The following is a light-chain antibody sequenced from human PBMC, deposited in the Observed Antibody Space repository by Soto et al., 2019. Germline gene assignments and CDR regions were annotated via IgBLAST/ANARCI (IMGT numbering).Light chain of an antibody. J-gene: IGKJ1*01. CDR1: QSVGSN. V-gene: IGKV3-15*01. CDR3: HQYNNGPRT. CDR2: GVS. Sequence: EIMMTQSPVTLSVSPGERASLSCRASQSVGSNLAWFQQKPGQAPRLLISGVSTRATGIPARFSGSGSGTEFTLTISSLQSEDFAVYYCHQYNNGPRTFGQGTKVDIK.